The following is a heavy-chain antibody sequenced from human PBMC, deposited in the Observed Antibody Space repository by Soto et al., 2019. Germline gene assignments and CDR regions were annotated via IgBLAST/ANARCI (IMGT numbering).Heavy chain of an antibody. CDR3: ASSGGSDILTGYSSFFDY. J-gene: IGHJ4*02. D-gene: IGHD3-9*01. CDR2: IWYDGSNK. Sequence: GGSLRLSCAASGFTFSSYGMHWVRQAPGKGLEWVAVIWYDGSNKYYADSVKGRFTISRDNSKNTLYLQMNSLRAEDTAVYYCASSGGSDILTGYSSFFDYWGQGTLVTVSS. V-gene: IGHV3-33*01. CDR1: GFTFSSYG.